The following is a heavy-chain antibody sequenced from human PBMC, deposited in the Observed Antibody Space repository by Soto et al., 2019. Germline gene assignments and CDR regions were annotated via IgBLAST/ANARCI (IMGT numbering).Heavy chain of an antibody. CDR2: IYSDGSST. J-gene: IGHJ4*02. CDR1: GFTFSSYW. CDR3: ARDLRGYCSSTSCYAFHYLDY. Sequence: GGSLRLSCAASGFTFSSYWMHWVRQAPGKGLVWVSRIYSDGSSTSYADSVKGRFTISRDNAKNTLYLQMNSLRAEDTAVYYCARDLRGYCSSTSCYAFHYLDYWGQGT. D-gene: IGHD2-2*01. V-gene: IGHV3-74*01.